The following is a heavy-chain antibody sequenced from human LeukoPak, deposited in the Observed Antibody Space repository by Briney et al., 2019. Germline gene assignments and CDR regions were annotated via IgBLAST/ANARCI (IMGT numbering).Heavy chain of an antibody. D-gene: IGHD3-9*01. V-gene: IGHV3-23*01. CDR1: GFIFSNNA. CDR2: IVGRGSST. J-gene: IGHJ4*02. CDR3: AKWGDYDILTGYYDSDY. Sequence: AGGSLRLSCAASGFIFSNNAMSWVRQAQGKGLEWVSAIVGRGSSTYYADSVKGRFTISRDNSKNTLYLQLNRLRAEDTAVYYCAKWGDYDILTGYYDSDYWGQGTLVTVSS.